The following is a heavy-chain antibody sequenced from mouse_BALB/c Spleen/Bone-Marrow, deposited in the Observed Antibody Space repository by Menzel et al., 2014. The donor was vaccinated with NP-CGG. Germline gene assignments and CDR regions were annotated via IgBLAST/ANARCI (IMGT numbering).Heavy chain of an antibody. CDR3: ATQNFDY. V-gene: IGHV5-9-2*01. CDR2: ISGGGSYR. Sequence: EVMLVESGGGLVKPGGSLKLSCTASGFTFSSYGMSWVRQTPEKRLEWVATISGGGSYRYYPDSVQGRITISRDNAKNNLYLQMSNLRSEDTALYYCATQNFDYWGQGTTLTVSS. CDR1: GFTFSSYG. J-gene: IGHJ2*01.